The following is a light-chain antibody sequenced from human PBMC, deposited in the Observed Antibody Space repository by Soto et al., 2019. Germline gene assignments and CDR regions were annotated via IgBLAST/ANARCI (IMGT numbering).Light chain of an antibody. CDR3: QQSYSTPRVS. CDR2: AAS. Sequence: DIQMTQSPSSLSASVGDRVTITCRASQSISSYLNWYQQKLGKDPKLLIYAASSLQSGVPSRFSGSGSGTDFTLTISSLQPEDFATYYCQQSYSTPRVSFGPGTKVDIK. V-gene: IGKV1-39*01. CDR1: QSISSY. J-gene: IGKJ3*01.